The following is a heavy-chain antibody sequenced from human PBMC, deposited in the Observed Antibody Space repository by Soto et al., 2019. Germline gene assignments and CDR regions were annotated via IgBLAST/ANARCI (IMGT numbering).Heavy chain of an antibody. D-gene: IGHD6-6*01. CDR1: GYTFTSYD. J-gene: IGHJ4*02. V-gene: IGHV1-8*01. Sequence: VSVKVSCKASGYTFTSYDINWVRQAIGQGLEWMGWMNPNSGNTGYAQKFQGRVTMTRNTSISTAYMELSSLRSEDTAVYYCARGDIAARPGGTDYWGQGTLVTVSS. CDR2: MNPNSGNT. CDR3: ARGDIAARPGGTDY.